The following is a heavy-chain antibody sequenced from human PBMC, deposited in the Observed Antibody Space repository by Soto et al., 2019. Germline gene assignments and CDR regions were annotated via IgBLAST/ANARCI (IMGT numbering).Heavy chain of an antibody. CDR3: ARELADYGGTGWFEP. D-gene: IGHD4-17*01. Sequence: QVQLVQSGTEVKKPGSSVKVSCKASGGTFSRFAFSWVRQAPGQGLEWMGGIIPFFSTPNYGQKFQGGVTLTPAESTGTAYMELSSLRSDDTAVYYSARELADYGGTGWFEPWGQGTLVTVSS. CDR1: GGTFSRFA. V-gene: IGHV1-69*01. CDR2: IIPFFSTP. J-gene: IGHJ5*02.